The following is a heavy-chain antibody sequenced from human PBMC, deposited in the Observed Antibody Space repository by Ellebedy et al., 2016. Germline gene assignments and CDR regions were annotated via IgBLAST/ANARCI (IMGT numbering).Heavy chain of an antibody. J-gene: IGHJ6*04. Sequence: SETLSLXCAVYGGSFSGYYWSWIRQPPGKGLEWIGEINHSGSTNYNPSLKSRVTISVDTSKNQFSLKLSSVTAADTAVYYCARGHPRTGITGTTRLDVWGKGTTVTVSS. V-gene: IGHV4-34*01. CDR2: INHSGST. CDR1: GGSFSGYY. D-gene: IGHD1-7*01. CDR3: ARGHPRTGITGTTRLDV.